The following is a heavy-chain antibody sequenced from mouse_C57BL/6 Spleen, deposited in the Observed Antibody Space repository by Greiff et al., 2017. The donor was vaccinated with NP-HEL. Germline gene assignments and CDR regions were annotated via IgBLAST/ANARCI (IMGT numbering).Heavy chain of an antibody. CDR2: SRNKANDYTT. J-gene: IGHJ1*03. CDR3: ARDENYDGDWYFDV. Sequence: EVKLMESGGGLVQSGRSLRLSCATSGFTFSDFYMEWVRQAPGKGLEWIAASRNKANDYTTEYSASVKGRFIVSRDTSQSILYLQMNALRAEDTAIYYCARDENYDGDWYFDVWGTGTTVTVSS. CDR1: GFTFSDFY. V-gene: IGHV7-1*01. D-gene: IGHD1-1*01.